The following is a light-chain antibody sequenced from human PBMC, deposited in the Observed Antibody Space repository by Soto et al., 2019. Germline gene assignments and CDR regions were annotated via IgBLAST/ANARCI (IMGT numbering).Light chain of an antibody. Sequence: EIVLMQSPGTLSLSPGERATLSCRASQTLRRTYIAWYQQKPGQAPRLLIYDASNRATGIPARFSGSGPGTDFTLTISSLEPEDFAVYYCQQRSNWWTFGQGTKVDIK. CDR2: DAS. J-gene: IGKJ1*01. CDR1: QTLRRTY. V-gene: IGKV3D-11*02. CDR3: QQRSNWWT.